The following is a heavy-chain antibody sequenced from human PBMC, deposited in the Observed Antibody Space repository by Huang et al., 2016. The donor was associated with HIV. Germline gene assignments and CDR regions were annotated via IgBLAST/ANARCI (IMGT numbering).Heavy chain of an antibody. D-gene: IGHD3-22*01. CDR3: ARDPRIQSWLNFFDY. Sequence: EVQLVESGGGLVQPGGSLRLSCAASGFSISSYWMHWVRQAPGKGLVWCRFINSDGRSTSHADSVKGRFTISRDNAKNTLYLQMNSLRAEDTAVYYCARDPRIQSWLNFFDYWGQGTLVSVSS. V-gene: IGHV3-74*01. CDR1: GFSISSYW. CDR2: INSDGRST. J-gene: IGHJ4*02.